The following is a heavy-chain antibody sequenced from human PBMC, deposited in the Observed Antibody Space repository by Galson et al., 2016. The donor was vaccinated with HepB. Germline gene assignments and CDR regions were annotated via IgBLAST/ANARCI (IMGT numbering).Heavy chain of an antibody. D-gene: IGHD2-2*01. CDR3: ARHVPPSPAAPPEC. Sequence: QSGAEVKKPGESLKISCKASGSTFSRYWIGWVRQMPGKGLEWMGIIYPGDSDTRHSPSFQDQVTISADKSINTAYLQWSSLKASDSAMYFCARHVPPSPAAPPECWGQGTLVTVSS. V-gene: IGHV5-51*01. J-gene: IGHJ4*02. CDR1: GSTFSRYW. CDR2: IYPGDSDT.